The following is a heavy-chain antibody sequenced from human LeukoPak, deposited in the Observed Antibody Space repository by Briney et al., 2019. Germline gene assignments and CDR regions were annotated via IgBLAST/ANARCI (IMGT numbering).Heavy chain of an antibody. D-gene: IGHD4-17*01. V-gene: IGHV4-39*07. CDR1: GGSIRSSYYY. CDR2: INHSGST. Sequence: PSETLSLTCTVPGGSIRSSYYYWGWIRQPPGKGLEWIGEINHSGSTNYNPSLKSRVTISVDTSKNQFSLKLSSVTAADTAVYYCASFHYGDYVYYFDYWGQGTLVTVSS. CDR3: ASFHYGDYVYYFDY. J-gene: IGHJ4*02.